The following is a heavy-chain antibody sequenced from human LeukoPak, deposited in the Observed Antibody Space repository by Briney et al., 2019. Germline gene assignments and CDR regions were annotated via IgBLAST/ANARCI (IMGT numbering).Heavy chain of an antibody. CDR3: ASRTWIQLWPRGADAFDI. Sequence: PSETLSLTCTVSGGSISSSSYYWGWIRQPPGKGLEWIGSIYYSGSTYYNPSLKSRVTISVDTSKNQFSLKLSSVTAADTAVYYCASRTWIQLWPRGADAFDIWGQGTMVTVSS. D-gene: IGHD5-18*01. CDR1: GGSISSSSYY. CDR2: IYYSGST. J-gene: IGHJ3*02. V-gene: IGHV4-39*01.